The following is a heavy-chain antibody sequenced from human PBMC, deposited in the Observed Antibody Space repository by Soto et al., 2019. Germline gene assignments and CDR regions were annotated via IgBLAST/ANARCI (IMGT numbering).Heavy chain of an antibody. J-gene: IGHJ4*02. V-gene: IGHV4-59*01. CDR2: IYYSGST. Sequence: SATLSLTCTGSGGSISSYYWSWILQPPGKGLEWIGYIYYSGSTNYNPSLKSRVTISVDTSKNQFSLKLSSVTAADTAVYYCASSHHYDFWSGYPPPFDYWGQGTLVTVSS. CDR3: ASSHHYDFWSGYPPPFDY. CDR1: GGSISSYY. D-gene: IGHD3-3*01.